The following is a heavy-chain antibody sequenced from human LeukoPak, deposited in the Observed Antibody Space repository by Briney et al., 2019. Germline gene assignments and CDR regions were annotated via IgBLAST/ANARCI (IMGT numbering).Heavy chain of an antibody. CDR1: GGSISSSSCY. Sequence: SETLSLTCTVSGGSISSSSCYWGWIRQPAGKGLEWIGRIYTSGSTNYNPSLKSRVTISVDTSKNQFSLKLSSVTAADTAVYYCARTRITMSATPIDYWGQGTLVTVSS. CDR3: ARTRITMSATPIDY. CDR2: IYTSGST. V-gene: IGHV4-61*02. J-gene: IGHJ4*02. D-gene: IGHD3-10*02.